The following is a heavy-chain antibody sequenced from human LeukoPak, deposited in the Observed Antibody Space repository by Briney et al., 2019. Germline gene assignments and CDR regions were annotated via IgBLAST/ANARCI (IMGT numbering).Heavy chain of an antibody. D-gene: IGHD6-13*01. CDR2: INPNSGGT. Sequence: ASVKVSCKASGYTFTGYYMHWVRQAPGQGLEWMGWINPNSGGTNYAQKFQGRVTMTRDTSISTAYMELSRLRSDDTAVYYCARDPSWYLNWFDPWGQGTLVTVSS. CDR1: GYTFTGYY. V-gene: IGHV1-2*02. J-gene: IGHJ5*02. CDR3: ARDPSWYLNWFDP.